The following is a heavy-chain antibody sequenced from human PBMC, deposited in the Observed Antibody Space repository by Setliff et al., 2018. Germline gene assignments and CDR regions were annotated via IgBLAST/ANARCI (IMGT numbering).Heavy chain of an antibody. J-gene: IGHJ4*02. V-gene: IGHV3-74*01. CDR2: TNSDESTT. D-gene: IGHD3-10*01. CDR1: GFTFSNYW. Sequence: PGGSLRLSCAASGFTFSNYWMHWVRQAPGKGLVWVARTNSDESTTTYADSVKGRFTISRDNAKNTVYLQMNSLRVEDTAVYFCARDPRDGSSSPMADNWGQGTLVTVSS. CDR3: ARDPRDGSSSPMADN.